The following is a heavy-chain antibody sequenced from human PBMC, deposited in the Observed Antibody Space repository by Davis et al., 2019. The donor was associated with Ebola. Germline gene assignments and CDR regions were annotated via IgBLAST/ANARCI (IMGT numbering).Heavy chain of an antibody. V-gene: IGHV1-2*04. D-gene: IGHD6-13*01. CDR2: INPNSGGT. CDR3: ARDIAAAADGGYYYYYYGMDV. CDR1: GYTFTGYY. J-gene: IGHJ6*02. Sequence: ASVKVSCKASGYTFTGYYMHWVRQAPGQGLEWMGWINPNSGGTNYAQKFQGWVTMTRDTSISTAYMELSRLRSDDTAVYYCARDIAAAADGGYYYYYYGMDVWGQGTTVTVSS.